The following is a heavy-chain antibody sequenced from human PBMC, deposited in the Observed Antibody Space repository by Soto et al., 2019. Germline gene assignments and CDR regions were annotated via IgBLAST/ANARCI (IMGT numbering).Heavy chain of an antibody. CDR3: ARGPEVVTYCSGGSCYSGAFDY. CDR1: GFTVSSNY. J-gene: IGHJ4*02. Sequence: GGSLRLSCAASGFTVSSNYMSWVRQAPGKGLEWVSVIYSGGSTYYADSVKGRFTISRDNSKNTLYLQMNSLRAEDTAVYYCARGPEVVTYCSGGSCYSGAFDYWGQGTLVTVSS. CDR2: IYSGGST. V-gene: IGHV3-66*01. D-gene: IGHD2-15*01.